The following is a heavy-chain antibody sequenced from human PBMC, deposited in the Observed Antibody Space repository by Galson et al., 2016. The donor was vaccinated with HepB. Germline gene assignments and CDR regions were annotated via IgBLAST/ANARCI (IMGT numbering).Heavy chain of an antibody. CDR1: GGSISSGGYS. D-gene: IGHD6-19*01. CDR2: IYHSETI. CDR3: ARGIIGMAVAGPIDY. V-gene: IGHV4-30-2*01. Sequence: TLSLTCAVSGGSISSGGYSWSWIRQPPGKGLEWIGYIYHSETIYYKPSLKSRVTISVDRSKNQFSLKLSSVTAADTAVYYCARGIIGMAVAGPIDYWGQGILVTVSS. J-gene: IGHJ4*02.